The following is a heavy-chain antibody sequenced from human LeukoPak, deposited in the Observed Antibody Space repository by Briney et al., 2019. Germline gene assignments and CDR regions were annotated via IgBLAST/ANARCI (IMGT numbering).Heavy chain of an antibody. V-gene: IGHV3-21*01. D-gene: IGHD3-22*01. CDR1: GFTFSDYS. CDR2: VNTVSSYI. Sequence: GGSLRLSCAASGFTFSDYSMNWVRQAPGKELEWVASVNTVSSYIYYADSMRGRFTISRDNAKNSLFLQMNSLRAEDTAVYYCARLRRNSDRSDFFYYYDHWGQGTLVTVSS. J-gene: IGHJ4*02. CDR3: ARLRRNSDRSDFFYYYDH.